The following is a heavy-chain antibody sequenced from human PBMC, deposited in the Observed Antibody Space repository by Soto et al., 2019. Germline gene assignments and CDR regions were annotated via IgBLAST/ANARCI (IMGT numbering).Heavy chain of an antibody. J-gene: IGHJ6*02. CDR3: AKDRGSGSGMDV. V-gene: IGHV3-30*18. D-gene: IGHD3-22*01. Sequence: PGGSLRLSCAASGFTFSSYGMHWVRQAPGKGLEWVAVISYDGSNKYYADSVKGRFTISRDNSKNTLYLQMNSLRAEDTAVYYCAKDRGSGSGMDVWGQGTTVTVSS. CDR2: ISYDGSNK. CDR1: GFTFSSYG.